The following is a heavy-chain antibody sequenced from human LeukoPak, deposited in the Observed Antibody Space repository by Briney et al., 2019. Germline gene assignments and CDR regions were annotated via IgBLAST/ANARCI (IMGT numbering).Heavy chain of an antibody. CDR1: GFSFSRYW. Sequence: PGVSVPLSCPACGFSFSRYWMRWVRQAPGKGLEGVAKINQDGREKYYVDFVKGPFTISRGHAKNSLYVQMENFIAEDTAVYYCARDDSGFGEILFDYWGQGTLVTVSS. CDR3: ARDDSGFGEILFDY. D-gene: IGHD3-10*01. J-gene: IGHJ4*02. CDR2: INQDGREK. V-gene: IGHV3-7*03.